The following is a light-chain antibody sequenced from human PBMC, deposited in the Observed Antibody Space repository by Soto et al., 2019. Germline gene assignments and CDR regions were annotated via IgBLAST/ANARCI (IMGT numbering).Light chain of an antibody. J-gene: IGKJ1*01. CDR3: QQYYNWPRT. Sequence: EIVMTQSPATLSVSPGERVTLSCRASQSVSSNLAWYQQNPGQAPRLLIYGASTRATGIPGRFSGSGSGTDFTLTIVSLQSEDFAVYYCQQYYNWPRTFGQGTKVDIK. CDR2: GAS. CDR1: QSVSSN. V-gene: IGKV3-15*01.